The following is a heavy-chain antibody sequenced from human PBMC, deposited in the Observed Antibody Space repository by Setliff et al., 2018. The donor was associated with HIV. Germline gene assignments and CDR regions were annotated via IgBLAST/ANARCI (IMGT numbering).Heavy chain of an antibody. CDR1: GFTFSSYW. D-gene: IGHD2-15*01. CDR2: MNTDGSST. V-gene: IGHV3-74*01. Sequence: GGSLRLSCAASGFTFSSYWMHWVRQAPGKGLVWVFGMNTDGSSTRYADSVKGRFTISRDNAKNMLYLQMGSLSADDTAVYYCARGGFNHAFDIWGQGTMVTVSS. CDR3: ARGGFNHAFDI. J-gene: IGHJ3*02.